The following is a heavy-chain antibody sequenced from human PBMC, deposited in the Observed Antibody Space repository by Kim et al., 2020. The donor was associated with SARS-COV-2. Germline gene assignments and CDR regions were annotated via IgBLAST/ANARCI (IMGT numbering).Heavy chain of an antibody. D-gene: IGHD2-2*01. V-gene: IGHV3-48*03. Sequence: GGSLRLSCAASGFTFSTYEINWVRQAPGKGLEWISYISTSGSTIYYADSVKGRFTISRDNAKSSLSLQMNGLRAEDTAVYYCARSLYCSSAKCFFGMDV. J-gene: IGHJ6*01. CDR1: GFTFSTYE. CDR3: ARSLYCSSAKCFFGMDV. CDR2: ISTSGSTI.